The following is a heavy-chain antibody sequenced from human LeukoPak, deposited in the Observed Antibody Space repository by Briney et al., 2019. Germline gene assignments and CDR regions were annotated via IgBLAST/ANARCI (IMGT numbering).Heavy chain of an antibody. D-gene: IGHD6-19*01. V-gene: IGHV3-23*01. CDR1: GFTFSNYA. Sequence: GGSLRLSCAASGFTFSNYAMSWVRQAPGKGLEWVLTVSGGGITTYYADSAKGRFTISRDNSKNTLYLQMNSLTAEDTAVYYCPKQSYASGWNPFEYWGQGILVTVSS. CDR2: VSGGGITT. J-gene: IGHJ4*02. CDR3: PKQSYASGWNPFEY.